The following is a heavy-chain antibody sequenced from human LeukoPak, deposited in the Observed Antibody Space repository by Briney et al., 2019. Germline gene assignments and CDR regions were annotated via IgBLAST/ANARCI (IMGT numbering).Heavy chain of an antibody. J-gene: IGHJ4*02. CDR2: IKEDGSEK. CDR1: GFTFSYYW. V-gene: IGHV3-7*01. D-gene: IGHD3-22*01. CDR3: ARVYPFFSSAYGRTGCLDN. Sequence: GGSLRLSCAASGFTFSYYWMSWVRQAPGKGLEWVANIKEDGSEKYYVDSVKGRHTISRDNAKNSLYLQMNSLRVEDTAVYYCARVYPFFSSAYGRTGCLDNWGQGTLVTVSS.